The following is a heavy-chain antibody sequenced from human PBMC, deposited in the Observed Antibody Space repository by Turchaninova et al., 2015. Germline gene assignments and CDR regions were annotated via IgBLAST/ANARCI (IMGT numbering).Heavy chain of an antibody. CDR3: AKRNFWRPSFDGYDCHDP. V-gene: IGHV3-23*01. J-gene: IGHJ5*02. D-gene: IGHD5-12*01. CDR2: IRTSAGTT. Sequence: GGSLRLSCAASGFTFSRHAMKWVRQAPGKGLEWVSTIRTSAGTTYYADSVKGRFTISRDNSQNTLFLPLNSLRAEDPAIDHCAKRNFWRPSFDGYDCHDPWGQGTLVTVSS. CDR1: GFTFSRHA.